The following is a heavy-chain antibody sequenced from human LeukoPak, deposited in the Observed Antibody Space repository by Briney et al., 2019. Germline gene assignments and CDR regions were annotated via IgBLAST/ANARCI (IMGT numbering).Heavy chain of an antibody. CDR3: ARGLRGGHSSGYPDAFDI. CDR2: INHSGST. D-gene: IGHD3-22*01. Sequence: SETLSLTCAVYGGSFSGYYWSWIRQPPGKGLGWIGEINHSGSTNYNPSLKSRVTISVDTSKNQFSLKLSSVTAADTAVYYCARGLRGGHSSGYPDAFDIWGQGTMVTVSS. V-gene: IGHV4-34*01. J-gene: IGHJ3*02. CDR1: GGSFSGYY.